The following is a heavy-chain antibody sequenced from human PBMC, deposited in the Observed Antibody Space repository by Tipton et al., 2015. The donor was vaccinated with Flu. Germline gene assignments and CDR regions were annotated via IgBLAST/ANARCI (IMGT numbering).Heavy chain of an antibody. CDR1: GGSISSYY. J-gene: IGHJ3*02. CDR3: ARWGSYQPKGAFDI. Sequence: TLSLTCTVSGGSISSYYWSWIRQPPGKGLEWIGYIYYSGSTYYNPSLKSRVTISVDTSKNQFSLKLSSVTAADTAVYYCARWGSYQPKGAFDIWGQGTMVTVSS. CDR2: IYYSGST. V-gene: IGHV4-59*04. D-gene: IGHD1-26*01.